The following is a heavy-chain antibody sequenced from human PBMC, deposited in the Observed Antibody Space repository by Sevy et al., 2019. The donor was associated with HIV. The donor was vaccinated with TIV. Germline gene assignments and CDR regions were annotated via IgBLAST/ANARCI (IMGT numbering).Heavy chain of an antibody. D-gene: IGHD3-22*01. CDR2: IHYTGGT. V-gene: IGHV4-30-4*01. CDR3: ARKYVYNDGPFDY. Sequence: SETLSLTCTVSGGSISSSDTYWSWIRQPPGRGLEWIGYIHYTGGTYYNPFLRSRVAISVDTSEKQFSLNLSFLTAADTAVYYCARKYVYNDGPFDYWGQGTLVAASS. CDR1: GGSISSSDTY. J-gene: IGHJ4*02.